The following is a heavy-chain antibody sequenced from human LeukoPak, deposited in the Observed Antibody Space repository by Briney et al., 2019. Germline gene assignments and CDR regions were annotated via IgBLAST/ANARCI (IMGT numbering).Heavy chain of an antibody. D-gene: IGHD3-22*01. Sequence: GGSLRLSCAASGFTFSSYWMHWVRQGPGKGLVWVSRINSDGSRTTYADSVKGRFTISRDNAKSTLYLQMNSLRAEDTAVYYCARDVVITTGGSFYYYGMDVWGQGTTVTVSS. CDR2: INSDGSRT. CDR3: ARDVVITTGGSFYYYGMDV. CDR1: GFTFSSYW. J-gene: IGHJ6*02. V-gene: IGHV3-74*01.